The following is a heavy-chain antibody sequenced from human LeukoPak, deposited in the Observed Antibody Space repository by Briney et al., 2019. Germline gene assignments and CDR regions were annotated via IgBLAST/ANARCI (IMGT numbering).Heavy chain of an antibody. CDR2: IYSDGRT. Sequence: GGSLRLSCAASGYIVSSSYITWVRQAPGKGLEWVSVIYSDGRTYYADSLKDRFTISRDNSKNTVYLRINSLRTEDTAIYYCARLPSGDVWGRGTTVIVSS. V-gene: IGHV3-66*04. J-gene: IGHJ6*01. CDR1: GYIVSSSY. CDR3: ARLPSGDV.